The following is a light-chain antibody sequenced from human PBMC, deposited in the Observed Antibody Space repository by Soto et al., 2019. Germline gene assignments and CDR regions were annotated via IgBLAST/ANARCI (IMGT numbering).Light chain of an antibody. Sequence: AIRMTQSPSSFSASTGDRVTITCRASQGISSYLAWYQKKPGKAPKLLIYAASTWESVVTSTFSGSGSGTDFTLTISCLESEDFATYYCQQYYSYPRTFGQGTKVDIK. CDR2: AAS. V-gene: IGKV1-8*01. CDR3: QQYYSYPRT. J-gene: IGKJ1*01. CDR1: QGISSY.